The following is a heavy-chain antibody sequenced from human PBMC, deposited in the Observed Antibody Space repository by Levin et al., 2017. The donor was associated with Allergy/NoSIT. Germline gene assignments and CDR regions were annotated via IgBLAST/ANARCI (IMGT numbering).Heavy chain of an antibody. J-gene: IGHJ4*02. CDR2: IWYDGSTK. V-gene: IGHV3-33*01. D-gene: IGHD5-12*01. CDR1: GFTFTTSG. Sequence: LSLTCAASGFTFTTSGMHWVRQPPGKGLEWVAVIWYDGSTKYYADSVEGRFTISRDNSKNTLYLQMNSLRVEDTAVYYCARDLYSGYDYDNAWWGQGTLVTVSS. CDR3: ARDLYSGYDYDNAW.